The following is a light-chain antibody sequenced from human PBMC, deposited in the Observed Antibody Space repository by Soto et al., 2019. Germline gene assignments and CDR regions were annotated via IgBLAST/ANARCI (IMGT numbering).Light chain of an antibody. V-gene: IGLV2-23*02. Sequence: QSALTQPASVSGSPGESITISCTGTRSDVGSYNSIAWYQQQPGKAPRVMIFEVTKRPSGISNRFSGSKSGSTASLTISGLQAEDEADYFCFSYAGDSTWVFGGGTKVTVL. CDR3: FSYAGDSTWV. CDR2: EVT. CDR1: RSDVGSYNS. J-gene: IGLJ3*02.